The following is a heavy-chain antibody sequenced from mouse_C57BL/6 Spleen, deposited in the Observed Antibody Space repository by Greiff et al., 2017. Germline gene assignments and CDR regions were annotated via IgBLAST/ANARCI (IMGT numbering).Heavy chain of an antibody. CDR1: GYTFTSYW. CDR2: IDPSDSYT. V-gene: IGHV1-69*01. CDR3: ARSGQLGYYFDY. D-gene: IGHD3-2*01. J-gene: IGHJ2*01. Sequence: VQLQQPGAELVMPGASVKLSCKASGYTFTSYWMHWVKQRPGQGLEWIGEIDPSDSYTNYNQKFKGKFTLTVDKSSSTAYMQLSSLTSEDSAVYYCARSGQLGYYFDYWGQGTTLTVSS.